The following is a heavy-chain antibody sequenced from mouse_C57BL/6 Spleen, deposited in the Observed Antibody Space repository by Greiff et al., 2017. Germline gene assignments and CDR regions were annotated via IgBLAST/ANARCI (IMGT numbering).Heavy chain of an antibody. J-gene: IGHJ2*01. CDR3: ARRRKLSSYYFDY. V-gene: IGHV14-4*01. CDR1: GFNFKDDY. D-gene: IGHD2-12*01. Sequence: VQLQQSGAELVKPGASVKLSCTASGFNFKDDYMPWVKQRPEQGLEWIGWIYPENGDTEYASKFQGKATITADTSSSTAYLQLSSLTSEDTAVYYCARRRKLSSYYFDYWGQGTTLTVSS. CDR2: IYPENGDT.